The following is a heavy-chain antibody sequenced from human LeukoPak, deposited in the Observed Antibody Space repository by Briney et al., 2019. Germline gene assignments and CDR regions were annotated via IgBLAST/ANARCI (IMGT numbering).Heavy chain of an antibody. D-gene: IGHD1-26*01. CDR3: ATDIVGATRFDY. J-gene: IGHJ4*02. CDR1: GYTLTELS. CDR2: FDPEDGET. V-gene: IGHV1-24*01. Sequence: GASAKVSCKVSGYTLTELSMHWVRQAPGKGLEWMGGFDPEDGETIYAQKFQGRVTMTEDTSTDTAYMELSSLRSEDTAVYYCATDIVGATRFDYWGQGTLVTVSS.